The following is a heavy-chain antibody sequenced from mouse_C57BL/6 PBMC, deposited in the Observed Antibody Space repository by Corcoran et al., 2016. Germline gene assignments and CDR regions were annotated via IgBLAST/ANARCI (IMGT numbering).Heavy chain of an antibody. D-gene: IGHD1-1*01. CDR1: GYTFTTYG. Sequence: QIQLVQSGPELKKPGETVKISCKASGYTFTTYGMSWVKQAPGKGLKWMGWINTYSGVPTYADDFKGRFAFSLETSASTAYLQINNLKNEDTATYFCARYTTVDPFDYWGQGTTLTVSS. J-gene: IGHJ2*01. CDR3: ARYTTVDPFDY. CDR2: INTYSGVP. V-gene: IGHV9-3*01.